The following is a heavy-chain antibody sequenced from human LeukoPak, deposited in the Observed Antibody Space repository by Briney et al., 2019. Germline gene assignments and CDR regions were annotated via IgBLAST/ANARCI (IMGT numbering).Heavy chain of an antibody. D-gene: IGHD2-8*02. CDR3: ARVQLLSDDVFNV. Sequence: ASVKVSCRASGYIFTDLYIHWLRQAPGQGLEYMGRINPNSGDTNYAQDFQGRVTMTRDTSISTAYMELSRLTSDDTAVYYCARVQLLSDDVFNVWGQGTMVTVSS. CDR2: INPNSGDT. CDR1: GYIFTDLY. J-gene: IGHJ3*01. V-gene: IGHV1-2*02.